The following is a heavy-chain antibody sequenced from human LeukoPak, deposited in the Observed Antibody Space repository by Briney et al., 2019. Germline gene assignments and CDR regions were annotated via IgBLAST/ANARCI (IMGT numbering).Heavy chain of an antibody. J-gene: IGHJ4*02. V-gene: IGHV4-34*01. Sequence: SETLSLTCIVSGGSISTYYWSWIRQPPGKGLEWIGEINHSGSTNYNPSLKSRITISIDTSKNQFSLKLSSVTAADTAVYYCARGYCSGASCYSRSRRPLDYWGQGTLVTVSS. D-gene: IGHD2-15*01. CDR2: INHSGST. CDR3: ARGYCSGASCYSRSRRPLDY. CDR1: GGSISTYY.